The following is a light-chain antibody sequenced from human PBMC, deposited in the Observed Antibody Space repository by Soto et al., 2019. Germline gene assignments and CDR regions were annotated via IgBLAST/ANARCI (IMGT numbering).Light chain of an antibody. Sequence: QSVLTQPPSVSGAPGQRVNFSCTGSSSNIGEDYDVHWYRQLPGTARKLLIYGYINRPSRVPERFSGSKSGTSASLVITALQAEDEGHYFCQSYDSSLGAVVFGGGTKVTVL. CDR2: GYI. CDR1: SSNIGEDYD. V-gene: IGLV1-40*01. CDR3: QSYDSSLGAVV. J-gene: IGLJ2*01.